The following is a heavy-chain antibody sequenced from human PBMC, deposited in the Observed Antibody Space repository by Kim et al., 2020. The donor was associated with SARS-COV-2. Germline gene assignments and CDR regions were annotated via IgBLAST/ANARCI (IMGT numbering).Heavy chain of an antibody. CDR2: VYHSGTT. CDR1: GDSISSSFNY. CDR3: ARLPHDSSGFVDC. D-gene: IGHD3-22*01. Sequence: SETLSLTCTVSGDSISSSFNYWGWLRQPPGKGLEWIGSVYHSGTTYDSPSLKSRVTVSVDTSKNEFSLKVTSVTAADTAVYFCARLPHDSSGFVDCWGQGILVTVSS. V-gene: IGHV4-39*01. J-gene: IGHJ4*02.